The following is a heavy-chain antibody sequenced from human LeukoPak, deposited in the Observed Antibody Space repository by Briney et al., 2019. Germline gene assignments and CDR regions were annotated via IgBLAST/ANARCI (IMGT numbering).Heavy chain of an antibody. CDR2: INPSGGST. CDR1: GYTFTSYY. Sequence: ASVKVSCKASGYTFTSYYMHWVRQAPGQGLEWMGIINPSGGSTSYAQKLQGRVTMTTDTSTSTAYMELRSLRSDDTAVYYCARAATVTTKFDYWGQGTLVTVSS. V-gene: IGHV1-46*01. D-gene: IGHD4-17*01. J-gene: IGHJ4*02. CDR3: ARAATVTTKFDY.